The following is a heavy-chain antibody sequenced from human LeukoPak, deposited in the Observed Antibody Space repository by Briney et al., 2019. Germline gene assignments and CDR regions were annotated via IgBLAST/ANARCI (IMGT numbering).Heavy chain of an antibody. Sequence: GGSLRLSCEASGFIFSNYAMSWVRQAPGKGPEWVSAISGSGDSTFDADSVKGRFTISRDNSKNTLYLQMNSLRAEDTAVYYCAKVAASKGGIQLWVLNYWGQGTLVTVSS. CDR2: ISGSGDST. V-gene: IGHV3-23*01. CDR3: AKVAASKGGIQLWVLNY. D-gene: IGHD5-18*01. J-gene: IGHJ4*02. CDR1: GFIFSNYA.